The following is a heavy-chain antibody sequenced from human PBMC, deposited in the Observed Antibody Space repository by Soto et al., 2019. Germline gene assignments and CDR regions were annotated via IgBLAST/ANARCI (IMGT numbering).Heavy chain of an antibody. CDR2: ISNSGDIT. CDR1: GFTFSSYA. CDR3: ARGYSSAWNYFDY. Sequence: GGSLRLSCAASGFTFSSYAMSWVRQAPGKGLEWVSSISNSGDITYYADSVKGRFTISRDNSKHTYLQMNSLRAEDTAVYYCARGYSSAWNYFDYWGQGTLVTVSS. V-gene: IGHV3-23*01. D-gene: IGHD6-19*01. J-gene: IGHJ4*02.